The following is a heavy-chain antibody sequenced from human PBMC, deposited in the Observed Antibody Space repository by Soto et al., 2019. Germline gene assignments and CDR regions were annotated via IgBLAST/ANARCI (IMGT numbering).Heavy chain of an antibody. D-gene: IGHD3-10*01. Sequence: VQLVESGGGLVQPGGSLRLSCAASGFTFSDYYMSWIRQAPGKGLEWVSYISSSGSTIYYADSVKGRFTISRDNAKNSLYLQMNSLRAEDTAVYYCATGRAYGSGSYYKGSFDYWGQGTLVTVSS. CDR1: GFTFSDYY. CDR2: ISSSGSTI. V-gene: IGHV3-11*01. J-gene: IGHJ4*02. CDR3: ATGRAYGSGSYYKGSFDY.